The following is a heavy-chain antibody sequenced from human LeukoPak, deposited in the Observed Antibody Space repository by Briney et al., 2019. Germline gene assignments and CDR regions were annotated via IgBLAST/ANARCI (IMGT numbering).Heavy chain of an antibody. CDR3: AKASLLLDAFDI. J-gene: IGHJ3*02. CDR1: GFTVSSNY. D-gene: IGHD3-22*01. CDR2: IYSGGST. V-gene: IGHV3-53*01. Sequence: GGSLRLSWAASGFTVSSNYMSWVRQAPGKGLEWVSVIYSGGSTYYADSVKGRFTISRDNSKNTLYLQMNSLRAEDTALYYCAKASLLLDAFDIWGQGTMVIVSS.